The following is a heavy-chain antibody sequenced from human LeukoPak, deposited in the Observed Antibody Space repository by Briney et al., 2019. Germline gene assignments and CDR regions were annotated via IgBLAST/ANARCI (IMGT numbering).Heavy chain of an antibody. Sequence: GASVKVSCKASGYTFTTYYLHWVRQAPGQGLEWMGIINPNSGSTSYAQKFLGRVTMTRDMSTNTVYMELSSLRSEDTAVYYCARRGYCSGGSCYYFDYWGQGTLVTVSS. J-gene: IGHJ4*02. CDR3: ARRGYCSGGSCYYFDY. V-gene: IGHV1-46*01. CDR2: INPNSGST. D-gene: IGHD2-15*01. CDR1: GYTFTTYY.